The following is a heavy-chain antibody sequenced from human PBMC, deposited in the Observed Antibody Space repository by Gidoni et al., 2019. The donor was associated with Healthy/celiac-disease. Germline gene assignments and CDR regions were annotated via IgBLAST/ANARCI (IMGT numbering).Heavy chain of an antibody. CDR1: CGSFSGYY. J-gene: IGHJ4*02. CDR2: INHSAST. Sequence: QVQLQQWGAGLLKPSETLSLTCAVYCGSFSGYYWSWIRQPPGKGLEWIGEINHSASTNYNPSLKSRVTISVDTSKNQFSLKLSSVTAADTAVYYCARGSVPATAITGGFDYWGQGTLVTVSS. CDR3: ARGSVPATAITGGFDY. D-gene: IGHD2-2*01. V-gene: IGHV4-34*01.